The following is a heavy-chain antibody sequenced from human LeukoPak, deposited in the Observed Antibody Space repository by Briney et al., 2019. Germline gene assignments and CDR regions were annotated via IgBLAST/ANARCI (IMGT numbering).Heavy chain of an antibody. J-gene: IGHJ4*02. Sequence: PSETLSLTCTVSGGSISSYYWSWIRQPPGKGLEWIGYIYYSGSTNYNPSLKSRVTISVDTSKNQFSLKLSSVTAADTAVYYCARADVLRYFDWLDSGYYFDYWGQGTPVTVSS. V-gene: IGHV4-59*01. CDR2: IYYSGST. CDR1: GGSISSYY. CDR3: ARADVLRYFDWLDSGYYFDY. D-gene: IGHD3-9*01.